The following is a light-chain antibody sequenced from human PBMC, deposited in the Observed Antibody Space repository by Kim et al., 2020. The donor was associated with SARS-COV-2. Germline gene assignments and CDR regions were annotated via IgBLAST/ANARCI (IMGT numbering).Light chain of an antibody. Sequence: EPPRKAATLSFSGDKLVEKYACVSQQKPGQSPVLVIYQESKRPTGSPERFSRSNSGNTATLTISGTQAMDEADYFCQAWDSSTGVFGGGTQLTVL. CDR2: QES. CDR1: KLVEKY. CDR3: QAWDSSTGV. V-gene: IGLV3-1*01. J-gene: IGLJ3*02.